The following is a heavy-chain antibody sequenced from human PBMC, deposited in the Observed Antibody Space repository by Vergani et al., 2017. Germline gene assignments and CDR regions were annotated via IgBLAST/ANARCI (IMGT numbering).Heavy chain of an antibody. CDR1: GFTFSSYD. J-gene: IGHJ4*02. CDR3: ARDFCSSTSWYLEY. Sequence: EVQLVESGGGLVQPGGSLRLSCAASGFTFSSYDMHWVRQATGKGLEWVSAIGTAGDTYYPGSVKGRFTISRENAKNSLYLQMNSLRACDTAVYYCARDFCSSTSWYLEYWGQGTLVTVSS. V-gene: IGHV3-13*01. CDR2: IGTAGDT. D-gene: IGHD2-2*01.